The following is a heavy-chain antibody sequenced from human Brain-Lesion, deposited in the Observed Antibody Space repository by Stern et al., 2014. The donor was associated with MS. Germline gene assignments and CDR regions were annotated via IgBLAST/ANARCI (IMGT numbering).Heavy chain of an antibody. CDR3: AGEEDIRYCSGGSCTGNWFDP. V-gene: IGHV4-39*01. CDR1: GGSVSSTSYA. Sequence: QLVESGPGLVKPSETLSLTCTVAGGSVSSTSYAWAWIRQPPGKGLEWIGTIYYSGNPYYSPSLKSRLTLSLDQSTHQFSLPLRSVTAADTAVYYCAGEEDIRYCSGGSCTGNWFDPWGQGTLVTVSS. D-gene: IGHD2-15*01. CDR2: IYYSGNP. J-gene: IGHJ5*02.